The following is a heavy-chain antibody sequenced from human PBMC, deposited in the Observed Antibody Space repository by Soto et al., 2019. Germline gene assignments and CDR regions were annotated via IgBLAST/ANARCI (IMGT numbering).Heavy chain of an antibody. J-gene: IGHJ4*02. CDR2: IWYDGNNK. D-gene: IGHD5-12*01. CDR1: GFTFMSYG. CDR3: ARWLFDY. V-gene: IGHV3-33*01. Sequence: PGGSLGVSCSASGFTFMSYGMHWVRQAPGKGLEWVAVIWYDGNNKDYADSVKGRFTISRDNSKNTVYLQMNSLRAEDTAVYYCARWLFDYWGQGILVPVSS.